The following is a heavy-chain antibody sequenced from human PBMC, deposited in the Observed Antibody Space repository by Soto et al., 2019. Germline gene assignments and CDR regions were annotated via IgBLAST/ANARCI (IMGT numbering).Heavy chain of an antibody. CDR1: GYTFTSYA. Sequence: ASVKVSCKASGYTFTSYAMHWVRQAPGQRLEWMGWINAGNGNTKYSQKFQGRVTITRDTSASTAYMELSSLRSEDTAVYYCARAKLGACSGGSCYRGPFDYWGQGTLVTVSS. CDR3: ARAKLGACSGGSCYRGPFDY. V-gene: IGHV1-3*01. D-gene: IGHD2-15*01. J-gene: IGHJ4*02. CDR2: INAGNGNT.